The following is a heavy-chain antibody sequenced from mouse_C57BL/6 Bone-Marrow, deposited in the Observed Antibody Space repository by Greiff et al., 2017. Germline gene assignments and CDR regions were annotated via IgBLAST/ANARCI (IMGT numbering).Heavy chain of an antibody. V-gene: IGHV5-17*01. CDR3: ARSGRLDYFGY. J-gene: IGHJ2*01. D-gene: IGHD1-1*01. Sequence: EVQLVESGGGLVKPGGSLTLSCAASGFTFSDSGLHWVRHAPEKGLEWVAYISSGSSTLYYADPVHGRFTISRDNAKNTLFLQVTSLRSEDTAMYYCARSGRLDYFGYCGQNTTLTVSS. CDR1: GFTFSDSG. CDR2: ISSGSSTL.